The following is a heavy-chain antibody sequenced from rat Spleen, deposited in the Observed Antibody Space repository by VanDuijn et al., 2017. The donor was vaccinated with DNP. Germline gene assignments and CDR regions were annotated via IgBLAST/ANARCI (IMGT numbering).Heavy chain of an antibody. Sequence: EVQLVESGGGLVQPGRSLKISCLASGFTFSNYGMAWVRQAPTKGLEWVASISSGGGKTYYRESVKGRFIISRDNAKNTQYLQMDSLRSEDTATYYCARITTRGGWYFDFWGPGTMVTVSS. D-gene: IGHD1-10*01. CDR3: ARITTRGGWYFDF. CDR2: ISSGGGKT. CDR1: GFTFSNYG. V-gene: IGHV5S13*01. J-gene: IGHJ1*01.